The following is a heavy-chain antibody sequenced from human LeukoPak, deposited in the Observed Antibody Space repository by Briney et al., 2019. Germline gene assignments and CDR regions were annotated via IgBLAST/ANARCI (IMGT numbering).Heavy chain of an antibody. CDR2: ISGSGGST. CDR3: AKGPYYYDSSGYSLFDY. CDR1: GFTFSSYA. J-gene: IGHJ4*02. Sequence: GGSLRLSCAASGFTFSSYAMSWVRQAPGKGLEWVSAISGSGGSTYYADSVKGRFTISRDNSKNTLYLQMNSLRAEDTAVYYCAKGPYYYDSSGYSLFDYWGQGTLVTVSS. D-gene: IGHD3-22*01. V-gene: IGHV3-23*01.